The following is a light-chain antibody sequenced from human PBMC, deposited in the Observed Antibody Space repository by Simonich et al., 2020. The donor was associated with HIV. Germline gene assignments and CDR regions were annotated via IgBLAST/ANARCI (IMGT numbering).Light chain of an antibody. J-gene: IGKJ1*01. CDR3: QQYSKWPPWT. CDR2: GAS. V-gene: IGKV3-15*01. CDR1: QSLSST. Sequence: EIMMTQSPATLSVSPGERATLSCRASQSLSSTLAWYQQKPGQAPRLLIYGASTRATGIPARFSGSGSGTEFTLTISSLQSEDFAVYYCQQYSKWPPWTFGQGTKVEIK.